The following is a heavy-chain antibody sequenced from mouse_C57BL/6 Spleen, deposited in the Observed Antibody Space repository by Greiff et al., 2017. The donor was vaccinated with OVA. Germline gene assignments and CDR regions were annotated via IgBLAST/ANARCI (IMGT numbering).Heavy chain of an antibody. D-gene: IGHD2-4*01. CDR2: IGPGSGST. CDR3: TKSNDYDFEY. V-gene: IGHV1-77*01. Sequence: QVQLQQSGAELVKPGASVKISCKASGYTFTDYYINWVKQRPGQGLEWIGKIGPGSGSTYYNEKFKGTATLTADNSSSTAYMQISSLTSEDSADYFCTKSNDYDFEYWGKGTTLTDSS. CDR1: GYTFTDYY. J-gene: IGHJ2*01.